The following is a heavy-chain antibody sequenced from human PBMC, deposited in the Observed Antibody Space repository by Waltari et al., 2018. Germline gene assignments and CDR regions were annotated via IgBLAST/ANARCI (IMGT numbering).Heavy chain of an antibody. D-gene: IGHD4-17*01. CDR2: ISATGNT. Sequence: EGHLVESGGGLVQPGGSLRLSCEASGFLRSSHAMHWVRQAPGKGLEDVLVISATGNTYYAKSVKGRFTISRDNSKNTLYLQMDSLRTEDIGVYYCARVDYDSYPGAGLAWGQGTLVAVSS. J-gene: IGHJ4*02. V-gene: IGHV3-64*01. CDR1: GFLRSSHA. CDR3: ARVDYDSYPGAGLA.